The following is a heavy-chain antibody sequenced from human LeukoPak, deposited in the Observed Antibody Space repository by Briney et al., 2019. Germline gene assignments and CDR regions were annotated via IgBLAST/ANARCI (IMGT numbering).Heavy chain of an antibody. J-gene: IGHJ3*02. V-gene: IGHV4-30-2*01. CDR2: IYHSGST. CDR1: GGSISSGGYS. CDR3: ARGGNSEGRAFDI. Sequence: SQTLSLTCAVSGGSISSGGYSWRWIRQPPGKGLEWIGYIYHSGSTYYNPSLKSRVTISVDRSKNQFSLKLSSVTAADTAVYYCARGGNSEGRAFDIWGQGTMVTVSS. D-gene: IGHD4-23*01.